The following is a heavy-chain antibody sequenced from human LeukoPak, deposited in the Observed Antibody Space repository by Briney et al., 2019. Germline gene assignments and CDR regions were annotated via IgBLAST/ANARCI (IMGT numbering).Heavy chain of an antibody. Sequence: ASVKVSCKASGYTFTRYDINWVRQATGHGLEWMGWMNTKSGNTGHAQKFQGRVTITRDTSISTVYMELSSLRSEDTAMYFCARVDGSPDYWGQGTLVTVSS. CDR1: GYTFTRYD. J-gene: IGHJ4*02. D-gene: IGHD2-15*01. V-gene: IGHV1-8*03. CDR2: MNTKSGNT. CDR3: ARVDGSPDY.